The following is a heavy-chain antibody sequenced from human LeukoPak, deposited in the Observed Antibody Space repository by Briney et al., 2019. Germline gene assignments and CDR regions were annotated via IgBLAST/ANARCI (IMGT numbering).Heavy chain of an antibody. D-gene: IGHD3-16*01. CDR2: FKPNTRSA. CDR1: GYTFTSYY. V-gene: IGHV1-46*01. CDR3: VREKDGGTHDY. J-gene: IGHJ4*01. Sequence: ASVKVSCKASGYTFTSYYVHWVRQPPGQGLEWLGTFKPNTRSAHPGLGFRDRVSMTGDMSTSTVFIELNSLRSEDTAAYYCVREKDGGTHDYWGQGTLVTV.